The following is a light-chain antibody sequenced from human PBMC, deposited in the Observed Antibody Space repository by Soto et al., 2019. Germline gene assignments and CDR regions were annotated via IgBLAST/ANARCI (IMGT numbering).Light chain of an antibody. Sequence: EIVMTQSPVTLTVSPGERATLYCRASQSISTNLAWHQQKPGQAPRLLIYGASTSATGIPARFSGSGSGTEFTLTISSLQSEDLAVYYCQQFNNWPWTFGQGTKVEI. CDR2: GAS. CDR3: QQFNNWPWT. V-gene: IGKV3-15*01. J-gene: IGKJ1*01. CDR1: QSISTN.